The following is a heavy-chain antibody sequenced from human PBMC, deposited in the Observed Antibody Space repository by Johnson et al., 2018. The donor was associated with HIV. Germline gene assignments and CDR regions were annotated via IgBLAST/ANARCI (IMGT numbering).Heavy chain of an antibody. CDR2: ISCNSGRI. J-gene: IGHJ3*02. Sequence: VQLVESGGGLVQPGRSLRLSCAASGFSFDDYSMYWVRQAPGTGLEWVSYISCNSGRIGYVHSVKGRFTISRDNAKNSLYLQMNSLRAEDTAGYYCTRAGQGAYSSSWYGTLGAFDIWGQGTMVTVSS. V-gene: IGHV3-9*01. CDR1: GFSFDDYS. D-gene: IGHD6-13*01. CDR3: TRAGQGAYSSSWYGTLGAFDI.